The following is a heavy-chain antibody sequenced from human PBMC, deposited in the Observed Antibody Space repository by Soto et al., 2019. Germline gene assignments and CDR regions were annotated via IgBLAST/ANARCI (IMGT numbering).Heavy chain of an antibody. CDR2: VTPDGRS. Sequence: QVQLQQWGAGLLKPSETLSLTCTVYGGSFNSYFWNWVRQPPGKGLEWIGEVTPDGRSNYSPSLKSRVTISKDTSKNQFSLEVTSVTAADTAVYYCTTSGRRWPDSFDIWGQGAMVTVSS. CDR3: TTSGRRWPDSFDI. V-gene: IGHV4-34*01. D-gene: IGHD2-15*01. J-gene: IGHJ3*02. CDR1: GGSFNSYF.